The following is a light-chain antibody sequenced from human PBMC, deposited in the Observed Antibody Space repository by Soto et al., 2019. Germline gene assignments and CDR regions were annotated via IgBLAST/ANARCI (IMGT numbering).Light chain of an antibody. J-gene: IGLJ7*01. CDR1: NIGSKS. V-gene: IGLV3-21*02. CDR3: QVWDSISDHFV. Sequence: SYELTQPPSVSGAPGQTARISCGGNNIGSKSVHWFQQKPGQAPVLVVYDDNDRPSGIPERFSGSNSGNTATLTISRVEAGDEADYYCQVWDSISDHFVFGTGTQLTVL. CDR2: DDN.